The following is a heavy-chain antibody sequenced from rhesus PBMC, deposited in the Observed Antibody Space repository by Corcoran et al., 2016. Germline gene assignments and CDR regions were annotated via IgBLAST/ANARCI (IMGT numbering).Heavy chain of an antibody. CDR1: GGSFSSYW. CDR3: ARYPRDCSSTYCSSGGIDY. J-gene: IGHJ4*01. Sequence: QVQLQESGPGLVKPSETLSLTCAVSGGSFSSYWWSWIRQPPGKGLEWIGEINGNNGSTNYNPSLKSRVTISKDASKNQFSLKLSSVTAADTAVYYCARYPRDCSSTYCSSGGIDYWGQGVLVTVSS. D-gene: IGHD2-15*01. V-gene: IGHV4-80*01. CDR2: INGNNGST.